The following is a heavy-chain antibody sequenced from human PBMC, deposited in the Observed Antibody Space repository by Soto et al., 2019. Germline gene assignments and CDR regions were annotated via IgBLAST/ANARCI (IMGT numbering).Heavy chain of an antibody. Sequence: GGSLRLSCAASGFTVTDAWMTWFRQAPGKGPEWVGRIERKSDGGTTSYAAPVRGRFTISRDDSKNTLYLQMDSLKIEDTAVYYCVSFYLGYWGQGTLVTVSS. CDR3: VSFYLGY. CDR2: IERKSDGGTT. V-gene: IGHV3-15*04. CDR1: GFTVTDAW. J-gene: IGHJ4*02.